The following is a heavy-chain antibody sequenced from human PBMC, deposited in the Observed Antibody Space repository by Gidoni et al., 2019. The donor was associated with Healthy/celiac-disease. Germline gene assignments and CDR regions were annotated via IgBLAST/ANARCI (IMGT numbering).Heavy chain of an antibody. J-gene: IGHJ4*02. D-gene: IGHD3-3*01. CDR1: GFTFSSYS. CDR3: ARHGFGVVNEFDY. Sequence: EVQLVESGGGLVQPGGSLRLSCAASGFTFSSYSMNWVRQAPGKGLEWVSYISSSSSTIYYADSVKGRFTISRDNAKNSLYLQMNSLRAEDTAVYYCARHGFGVVNEFDYWGQGTLVTVSS. V-gene: IGHV3-48*04. CDR2: ISSSSSTI.